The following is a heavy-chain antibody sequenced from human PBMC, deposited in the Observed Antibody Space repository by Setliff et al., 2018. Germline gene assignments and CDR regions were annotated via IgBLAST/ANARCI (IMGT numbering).Heavy chain of an antibody. CDR3: ARDEVNCSGSKCYSGFDS. CDR1: GFTFSAYE. V-gene: IGHV3-48*03. CDR2: IISNSLTI. Sequence: GGSLRLSCAASGFTFSAYELNWVRQAPGKGLEWVSYIISNSLTIHYADSVRGRFTVSRDNARNSLYLQMNNLRAEGTAVYYCARDEVNCSGSKCYSGFDSWGQGTLVTVSS. J-gene: IGHJ4*02. D-gene: IGHD2-15*01.